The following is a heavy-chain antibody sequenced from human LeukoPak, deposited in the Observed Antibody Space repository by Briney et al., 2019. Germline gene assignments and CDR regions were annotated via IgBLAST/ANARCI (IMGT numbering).Heavy chain of an antibody. CDR3: ARDPPLITAAGSRYFQH. D-gene: IGHD6-13*01. J-gene: IGHJ1*01. CDR1: GFTFSSNW. Sequence: GGSLRLSCAASGFTFSSNWMSWVRQAPGKGLEWVANIKQDGSEKYYVDSVKGRFTISRDNAKNSLYLQMNRLRAEDTAVYYCARDPPLITAAGSRYFQHWGQGTLVTVSS. V-gene: IGHV3-7*01. CDR2: IKQDGSEK.